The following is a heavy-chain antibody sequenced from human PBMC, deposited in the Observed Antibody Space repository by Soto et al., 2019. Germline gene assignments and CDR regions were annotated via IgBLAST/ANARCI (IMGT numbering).Heavy chain of an antibody. V-gene: IGHV4-4*07. CDR2: IYTSGST. Sequence: KASETLSLTCTVSGGSISIYYWSWIRQPAGKGLEWIGRIYTSGSTNYNPSLKSRVTMSVDTPKNQFSLKLSSVTAADTAVYYCAIALPGSSSSDAFDIWGQGTMVTVS. J-gene: IGHJ3*02. D-gene: IGHD6-13*01. CDR3: AIALPGSSSSDAFDI. CDR1: GGSISIYY.